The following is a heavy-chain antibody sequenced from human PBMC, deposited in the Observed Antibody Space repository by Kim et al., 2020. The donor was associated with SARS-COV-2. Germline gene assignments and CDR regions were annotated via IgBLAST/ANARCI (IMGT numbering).Heavy chain of an antibody. CDR1: GGSISSGGYY. CDR2: IYYSGST. J-gene: IGHJ3*02. D-gene: IGHD6-19*01. CDR3: AREGGWHHAFDI. V-gene: IGHV4-31*03. Sequence: SETLSLTCTVSGGSISSGGYYWSWIRQHPGKGLEWIGYIYYSGSTYYNPSLKSRVTISVDTSKNQFSLKLSSVTAADTAVYYCAREGGWHHAFDIWGQGTMVTVSS.